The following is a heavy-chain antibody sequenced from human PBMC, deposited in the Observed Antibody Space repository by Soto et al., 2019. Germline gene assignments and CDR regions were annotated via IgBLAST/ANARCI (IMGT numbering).Heavy chain of an antibody. D-gene: IGHD6-19*01. V-gene: IGHV4-30-2*03. CDR3: ARHDGFSSGWIFDY. CDR1: GGSISSGGYS. J-gene: IGHJ4*01. Sequence: SETLSLTCAVSGGSISSGGYSWSWIRQPPGKGLEWIGYIYHNGSTYSNPSLKSRVTISVDTSNNQLSLKLRSVTAADTAVYYCARHDGFSSGWIFDYWGHGTLVTVSS. CDR2: IYHNGST.